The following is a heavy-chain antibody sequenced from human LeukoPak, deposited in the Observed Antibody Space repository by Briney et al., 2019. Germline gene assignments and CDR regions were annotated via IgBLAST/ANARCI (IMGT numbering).Heavy chain of an antibody. Sequence: GGSLRLSCAASGFTFSSYSMNWVRQAPGKGLEWVSYISSSSSTIYYADSVKGRFTISRDNAKNSLYLQMNSLRAEDTAVYYCASDGFHGGTTRLSAFDIWGQGTMVTVSS. CDR2: ISSSSSTI. CDR3: ASDGFHGGTTRLSAFDI. D-gene: IGHD1-7*01. CDR1: GFTFSSYS. V-gene: IGHV3-48*01. J-gene: IGHJ3*02.